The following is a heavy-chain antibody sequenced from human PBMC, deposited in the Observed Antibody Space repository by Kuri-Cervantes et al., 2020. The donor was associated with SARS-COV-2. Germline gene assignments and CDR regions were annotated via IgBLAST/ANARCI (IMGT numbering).Heavy chain of an antibody. D-gene: IGHD3-9*01. J-gene: IGHJ4*02. CDR3: ARKYYDILTGYYTEDY. Sequence: SETLSLTCTVSGGSFSGYYWSWIRQPPGKGLEWIGYIYYSGSTNCNPSLKSRVTISVDTSKNQFSLKLSSVTAADTAVYYCARKYYDILTGYYTEDYWGQGTLVTVSS. CDR1: GGSFSGYY. V-gene: IGHV4-59*01. CDR2: IYYSGST.